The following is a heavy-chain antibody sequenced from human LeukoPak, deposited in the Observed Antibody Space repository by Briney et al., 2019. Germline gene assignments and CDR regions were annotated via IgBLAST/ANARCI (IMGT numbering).Heavy chain of an antibody. J-gene: IGHJ6*02. CDR3: ARDAGLWFGELSLKGRYYYYGMDV. CDR1: GYTFTTYA. V-gene: IGHV1-18*01. CDR2: ISAYNGNT. D-gene: IGHD3-10*01. Sequence: GASVKVSCKASGYTFTTYAMNWVRQAPGQGLEWMGWISAYNGNTNYAQKLQGRVTMTTDTSTSTAYMELRSLRSDDTAVYYCARDAGLWFGELSLKGRYYYYGMDVWGQGTTVTVSS.